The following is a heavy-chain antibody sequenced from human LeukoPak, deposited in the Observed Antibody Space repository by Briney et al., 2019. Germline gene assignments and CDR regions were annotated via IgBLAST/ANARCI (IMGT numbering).Heavy chain of an antibody. CDR2: IYPGDSDT. J-gene: IGHJ4*02. CDR1: GYSFISYW. CDR3: ARRGQGNSWQNFDY. Sequence: GESLWISCKGSGYSFISYWIGWVRQMPGKGLEWMGIIYPGDSDTRYSPSFQGQVTISADKSITTAYLQWGSLKASDTAIYYCARRGQGNSWQNFDYWGQGTLVTVSS. D-gene: IGHD6-13*01. V-gene: IGHV5-51*01.